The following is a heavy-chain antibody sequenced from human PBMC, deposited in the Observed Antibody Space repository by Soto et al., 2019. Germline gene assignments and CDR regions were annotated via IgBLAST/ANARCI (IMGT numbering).Heavy chain of an antibody. D-gene: IGHD2-2*02. CDR3: AHTQGIVLVPAAIWY. Sequence: GSLRLACAASVFTFSSYAMSWVRQAPGKGLEWVSGITASGGSTSYADSVKGRFTISRDNSKNTLYLQMNSLRAEDTAVYYCAHTQGIVLVPAAIWYWGQGTLVTVSS. V-gene: IGHV3-23*01. J-gene: IGHJ4*02. CDR2: ITASGGST. CDR1: VFTFSSYA.